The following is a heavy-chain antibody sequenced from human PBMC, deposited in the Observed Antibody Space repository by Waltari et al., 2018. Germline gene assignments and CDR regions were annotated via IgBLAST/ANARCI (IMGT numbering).Heavy chain of an antibody. J-gene: IGHJ6*02. D-gene: IGHD1-20*01. Sequence: QVQLVESGGGVVQPGRYLRLSGAASGFPFSRYCMHWVRQAPGKGLEWVAVVWDDESQKYYADSLKGRFTISRDNSKNTLYLQMNSLRAEDTAVYYCARENNVGSSPADVWGQGTTVTVSS. CDR3: ARENNVGSSPADV. CDR1: GFPFSRYC. V-gene: IGHV3-33*01. CDR2: VWDDESQK.